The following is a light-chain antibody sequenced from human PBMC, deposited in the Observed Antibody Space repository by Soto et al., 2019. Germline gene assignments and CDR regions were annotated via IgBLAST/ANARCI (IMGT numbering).Light chain of an antibody. Sequence: SALPQPRSVSGSPGQSVTISCTGTSSDVGNYNYVSWYQHHPGKAPKLMIYYVSERPSGVPDRFSGSKSGNTASLTISGLQAEDEADYYCCSYSGSYTWVFGGGTKLTVL. CDR1: SSDVGNYNY. J-gene: IGLJ3*02. CDR3: CSYSGSYTWV. CDR2: YVS. V-gene: IGLV2-11*01.